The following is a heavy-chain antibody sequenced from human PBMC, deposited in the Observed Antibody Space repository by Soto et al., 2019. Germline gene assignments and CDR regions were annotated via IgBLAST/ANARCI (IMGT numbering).Heavy chain of an antibody. V-gene: IGHV3-23*01. J-gene: IGHJ4*02. Sequence: GGSLRLSCTASEITLRTYAMSWVRQASGKGLEWVSAISGSGGSTYYADSVKGRFTISRDNSKNTLYLQMNSLRAEDTAVYYCAKEVAVAGTAYFDYWGQGTLVTVSS. CDR2: ISGSGGST. CDR1: EITLRTYA. D-gene: IGHD6-19*01. CDR3: AKEVAVAGTAYFDY.